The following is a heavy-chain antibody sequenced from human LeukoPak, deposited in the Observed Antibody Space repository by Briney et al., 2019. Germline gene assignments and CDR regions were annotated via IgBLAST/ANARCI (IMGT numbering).Heavy chain of an antibody. J-gene: IGHJ4*02. CDR1: GGSTSSYY. CDR2: IYYSGST. Sequence: SETLSLTCTVSGGSTSSYYWNWIRQPPGKGLEWIGYIYYSGSTNYNPSLKSRVTISVDTSKNQFSLKLSSVTAADTAVYYCARAPYSGSYYSRWGQGTLVTVSS. CDR3: ARAPYSGSYYSR. D-gene: IGHD1-26*01. V-gene: IGHV4-59*01.